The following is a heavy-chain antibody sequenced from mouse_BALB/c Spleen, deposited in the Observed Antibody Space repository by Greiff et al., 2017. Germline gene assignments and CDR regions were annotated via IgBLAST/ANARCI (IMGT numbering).Heavy chain of an antibody. CDR2: IDPANGNT. Sequence: DVKLQESGAELVKPGASVKLSCTASGFNIKDTYMHWVKQRPEQGLEWIGRIDPANGNTKYDPKFQGKATITADTSSNTAYLQLSSLTSEDTAVYYCARIYYGSRYYYAMDYWGQGTSVTVSS. J-gene: IGHJ4*01. V-gene: IGHV14-3*02. D-gene: IGHD1-1*01. CDR3: ARIYYGSRYYYAMDY. CDR1: GFNIKDTY.